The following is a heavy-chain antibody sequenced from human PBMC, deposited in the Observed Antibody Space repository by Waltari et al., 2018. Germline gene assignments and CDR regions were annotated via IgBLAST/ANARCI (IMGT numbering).Heavy chain of an antibody. J-gene: IGHJ4*02. CDR1: GFTLSSNG. CDR2: ISSSGNTI. V-gene: IGHV3-48*03. CDR3: ARQFAY. Sequence: EVQLVESGGGLVQPGGSLRPSWGTSGFTLSSNGMNWVRQAPGKGLEWVSYISSSGNTIYYADSVRGRFTISRDTANNSLYLQMNNLRAEDTAVYYCARQFAYWGQGALVTVSS.